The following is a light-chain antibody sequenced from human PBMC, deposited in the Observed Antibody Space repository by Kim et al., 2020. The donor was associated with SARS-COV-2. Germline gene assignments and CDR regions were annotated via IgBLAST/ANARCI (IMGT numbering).Light chain of an antibody. CDR3: GTWDSSLAAVV. V-gene: IGLV1-51*01. Sequence: GQKVTIPCSGTNANIGDNFLCWFQQPPRKAPRLLICDDDKRPSGISDRFSASKSGMSATLDISGLQTGDEGDYFCGTWDSSLAAVVFGVGTQLTVL. J-gene: IGLJ3*02. CDR2: DDD. CDR1: NANIGDNF.